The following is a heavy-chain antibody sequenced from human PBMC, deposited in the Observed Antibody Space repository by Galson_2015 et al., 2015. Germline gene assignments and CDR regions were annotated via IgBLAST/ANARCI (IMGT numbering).Heavy chain of an antibody. V-gene: IGHV3-7*03. D-gene: IGHD1-14*01. CDR1: GFIFRNYW. Sequence: SLRLSCAASGFIFRNYWMVWVRQTPEKGLEWGGKIRYDGSQTFYVDSVKGRFTISRDNAENSLYLQMNSLRTDDAAVYYCARDANRGGEFDFWGQGALVTVSS. CDR3: ARDANRGGEFDF. J-gene: IGHJ4*02. CDR2: IRYDGSQT.